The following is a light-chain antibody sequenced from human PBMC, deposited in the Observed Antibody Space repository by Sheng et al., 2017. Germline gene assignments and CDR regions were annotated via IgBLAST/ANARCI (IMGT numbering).Light chain of an antibody. CDR2: WAS. CDR1: QSVLYSSNNKNY. V-gene: IGKV4-1*01. CDR3: QQRSNWPLT. J-gene: IGKJ4*01. Sequence: DIVMTQSPDSLAVSLGERATINCKSSQSVLYSSNNKNYLAWYQQKPGQPPKLLIYWASTRESGVPDRFSGSGSGTDFTLTISSLQTEDVAVYYCQQRSNWPLTFGGGTKLEIK.